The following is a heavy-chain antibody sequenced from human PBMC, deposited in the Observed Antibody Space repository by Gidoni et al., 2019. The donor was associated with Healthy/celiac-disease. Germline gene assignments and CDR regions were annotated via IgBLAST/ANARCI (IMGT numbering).Heavy chain of an antibody. J-gene: IGHJ3*02. CDR3: AKPYRYNWNYAAFDI. CDR2: ISYDGSNK. V-gene: IGHV3-30*18. D-gene: IGHD1-7*01. Sequence: QVQLVESGGGVVQPGRSLRLSCAASGFTFSSYGMHWVRQAPGKGLEWVAVISYDGSNKYYADSVKGRFTISRDNSKNTLYLQMNSLRAEDTAVYYCAKPYRYNWNYAAFDIWGQGTMVTVSS. CDR1: GFTFSSYG.